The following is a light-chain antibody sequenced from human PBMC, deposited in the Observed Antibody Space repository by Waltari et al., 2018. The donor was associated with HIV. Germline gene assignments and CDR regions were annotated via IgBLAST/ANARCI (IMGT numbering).Light chain of an antibody. CDR1: QILIHRNGNKY. Sequence: MVMTQSPLSMPVTREKPTSISCRSSQILIHRNGNKYLDWYLQKPGQSPQPLIYLASNRDSGVPDRFSGSGSGTDFTLTISRLEAEDVAVYYCMQDLQNPSTFGPGTKVDIK. V-gene: IGKV2-28*01. J-gene: IGKJ3*01. CDR2: LAS. CDR3: MQDLQNPST.